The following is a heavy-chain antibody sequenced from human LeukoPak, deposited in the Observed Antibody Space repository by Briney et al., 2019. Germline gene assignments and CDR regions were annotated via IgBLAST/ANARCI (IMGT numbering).Heavy chain of an antibody. V-gene: IGHV4-4*07. Sequence: TSETLSLTCTVSGASISGSISGGTYYWNWIRQPAGKGLEWIGRIYTSGSTNYNPSLKSRVTMSVDTSKNQFSLKLSSVTAADTAVYYCARQVIKLLYYFDYWGQGTLVTVSS. CDR3: ARQVIKLLYYFDY. J-gene: IGHJ4*02. CDR1: GASISGSISGGTYY. D-gene: IGHD2-21*01. CDR2: IYTSGST.